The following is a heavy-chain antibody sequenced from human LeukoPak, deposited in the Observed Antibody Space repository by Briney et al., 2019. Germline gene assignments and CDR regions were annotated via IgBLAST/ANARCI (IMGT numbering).Heavy chain of an antibody. Sequence: ASVKVSCKVSGYTLSDLSMHWVRQAPGKGLEWMGGFDPGDGETIYTQKFQGRVTMTEDTSTDTAYMELSSLRSEDTVVYYCAAGGVYDLFDYWGQGTLVTVSS. CDR1: GYTLSDLS. J-gene: IGHJ4*02. V-gene: IGHV1-24*01. CDR3: AAGGVYDLFDY. CDR2: FDPGDGET. D-gene: IGHD5/OR15-5a*01.